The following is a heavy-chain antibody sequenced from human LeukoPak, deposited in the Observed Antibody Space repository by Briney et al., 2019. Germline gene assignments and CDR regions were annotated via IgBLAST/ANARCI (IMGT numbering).Heavy chain of an antibody. J-gene: IGHJ4*02. CDR2: IWYDGSNK. CDR1: GFTFSSYG. D-gene: IGHD6-19*01. CDR3: ARDGFSSGWLQDY. Sequence: GGSLGLSCAASGFTFSSYGMHWVRQAPGKGLEWVAGIWYDGSNKYYADSVKGRFTISRDNSENTLYLQMNSLRPDDTAVYYCARDGFSSGWLQDYWGQGTLVIVSS. V-gene: IGHV3-33*01.